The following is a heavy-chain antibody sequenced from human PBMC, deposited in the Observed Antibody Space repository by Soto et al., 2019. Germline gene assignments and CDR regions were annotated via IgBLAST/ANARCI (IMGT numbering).Heavy chain of an antibody. CDR2: IYYSGIT. Sequence: SETLSLTCTVSGGSITNYYWSWFRQPPGKGLEWIGYIYYSGITMYNPSLKSRLTISVDPSKNQFSLKPRSVTSADTAVYFCARDRHNSGYWGQGALVTVSS. V-gene: IGHV4-59*01. CDR3: ARDRHNSGY. D-gene: IGHD6-19*01. CDR1: GGSITNYY. J-gene: IGHJ4*02.